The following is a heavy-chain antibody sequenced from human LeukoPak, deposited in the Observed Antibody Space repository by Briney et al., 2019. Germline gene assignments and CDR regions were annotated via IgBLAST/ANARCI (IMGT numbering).Heavy chain of an antibody. CDR1: GGSISSYY. J-gene: IGHJ6*02. CDR2: IYYSGST. CDR3: ARDHIRDYYGMDV. Sequence: SETLSLTCTVSGGSISSYYWSWIRQPPGKGLEWIGYIYYSGSTNYIPSLKSRVTISVDPSKTQFSLKLSSVTAADTAVYYCARDHIRDYYGMDVWGQGTTATVSS. D-gene: IGHD1-14*01. V-gene: IGHV4-59*01.